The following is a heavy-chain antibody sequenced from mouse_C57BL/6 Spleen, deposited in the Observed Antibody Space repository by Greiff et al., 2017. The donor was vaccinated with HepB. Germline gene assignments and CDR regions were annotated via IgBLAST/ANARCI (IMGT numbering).Heavy chain of an antibody. D-gene: IGHD2-4*01. CDR1: GFTFTDYY. CDR2: IRNKANGYTT. Sequence: EVRLVESGGGLVQPGGSLSLSCAASGFTFTDYYMSWVRQPPGKALEWLGFIRNKANGYTTEYSASVKGRFTISRDNSQSILYLQMNALRAEDSATYYCARSSYDYNQAWFAYWGQGTLVTVSA. V-gene: IGHV7-3*01. J-gene: IGHJ3*01. CDR3: ARSSYDYNQAWFAY.